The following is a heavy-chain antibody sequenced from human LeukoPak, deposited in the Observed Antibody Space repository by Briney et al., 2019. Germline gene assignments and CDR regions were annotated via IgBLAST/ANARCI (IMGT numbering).Heavy chain of an antibody. V-gene: IGHV3-33*06. Sequence: PGGSLRLSCAASGFIFSSYGMHWVRQAPGKGLEWVAVIWYDGSNKYYADSVKGRFTISRDNSKNILYLQMNSLRAEDTAVYYCAKDRDDSSGFYHDYWGQGTLLTVSS. J-gene: IGHJ4*02. CDR3: AKDRDDSSGFYHDY. D-gene: IGHD3-22*01. CDR2: IWYDGSNK. CDR1: GFIFSSYG.